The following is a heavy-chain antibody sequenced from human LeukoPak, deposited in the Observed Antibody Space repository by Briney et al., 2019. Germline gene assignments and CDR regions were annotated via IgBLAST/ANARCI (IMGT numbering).Heavy chain of an antibody. Sequence: SETLSLTCTVSGGSISSGSYYWSWIRQPAGKGLEWIGRIYTSGSTNYNPSLKSRVTISVDTSKNQFSLKLNSVIAADTAVYYCARDRETYNWNRWFDPWGQGTLVTVSS. V-gene: IGHV4-61*02. CDR2: IYTSGST. CDR1: GGSISSGSYY. J-gene: IGHJ5*02. CDR3: ARDRETYNWNRWFDP. D-gene: IGHD1-20*01.